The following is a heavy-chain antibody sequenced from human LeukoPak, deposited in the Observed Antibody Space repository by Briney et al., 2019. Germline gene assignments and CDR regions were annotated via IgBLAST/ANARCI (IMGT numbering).Heavy chain of an antibody. Sequence: SETLSLTCTVSGGSVSSGSYYWSWIRQPPGKGLEWIGYIYDGGSTNYNPSLRSRVTISVDTSKNQFSLKLSSVTAADTAVYYCARGYCGSASCYGVFDYWGQGTLVTVSS. V-gene: IGHV4-61*01. J-gene: IGHJ4*02. CDR3: ARGYCGSASCYGVFDY. CDR1: GGSVSSGSYY. CDR2: IYDGGST. D-gene: IGHD2-2*01.